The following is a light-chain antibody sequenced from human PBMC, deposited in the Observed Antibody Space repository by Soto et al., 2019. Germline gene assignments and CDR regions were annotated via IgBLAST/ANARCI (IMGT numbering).Light chain of an antibody. CDR2: GAS. CDR1: RSISSSY. Sequence: EIVLTQSPGTLCLSPGERATLSCRASRSISSSYLAWYQQKPGQAPRLLIYGASRRATGIPDRFSGRESGTDFTLTISSLEPEDFAVYYCQQRTKWRTFGQGTKVDIK. V-gene: IGKV3D-20*02. CDR3: QQRTKWRT. J-gene: IGKJ1*01.